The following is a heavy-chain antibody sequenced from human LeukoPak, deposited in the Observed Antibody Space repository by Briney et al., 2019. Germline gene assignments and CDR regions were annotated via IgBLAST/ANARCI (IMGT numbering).Heavy chain of an antibody. CDR1: GFTFAGYA. CDR3: AKSPAGYNWNYDY. D-gene: IGHD1-7*01. V-gene: IGHV3-23*01. CDR2: ISGGGGST. Sequence: GGSLRLSCAASGFTFAGYAVSWVRQAPGKGLEWVSTISGGGGSTYYADSVKGRFTISRDNSENTLYLQMNSLRAEDTAVYYCAKSPAGYNWNYDYWGQGTLVTVSS. J-gene: IGHJ4*02.